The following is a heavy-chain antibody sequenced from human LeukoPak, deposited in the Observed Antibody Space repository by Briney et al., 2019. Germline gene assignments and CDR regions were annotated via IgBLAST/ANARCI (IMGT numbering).Heavy chain of an antibody. V-gene: IGHV3-21*01. CDR1: GFTFSSYS. J-gene: IGHJ4*02. CDR2: ISRTRSYI. CDR3: ARGSGGHSYAYHFDF. D-gene: IGHD3-16*01. Sequence: PGGSLRLSCAASGFTFSSYSMNWVRQAPGKGLEWVSSISRTRSYIFYADSVRGRFTISRDNAENSLYLQMNSLSAEDTALYYCARGSGGHSYAYHFDFWGRGTLVTVSS.